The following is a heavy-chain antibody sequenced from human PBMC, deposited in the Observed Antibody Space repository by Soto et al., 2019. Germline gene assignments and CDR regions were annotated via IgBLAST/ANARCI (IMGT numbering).Heavy chain of an antibody. CDR3: ARDSSPYYDFWSGYYWAHFDY. D-gene: IGHD3-3*01. V-gene: IGHV1-18*01. CDR2: ISAYNGNT. CDR1: GYTFTSYG. Sequence: ASVKVSFKASGYTFTSYGISWVRQAPGQGLEWMGWISAYNGNTNYAQKLQGRVTMTTDTSTSTAYMELRSLRSDDTAVYYCARDSSPYYDFWSGYYWAHFDYWGQGTLVTVSS. J-gene: IGHJ4*02.